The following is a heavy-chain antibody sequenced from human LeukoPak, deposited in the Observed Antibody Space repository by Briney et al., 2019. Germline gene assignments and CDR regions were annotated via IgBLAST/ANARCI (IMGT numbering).Heavy chain of an antibody. V-gene: IGHV1-18*01. CDR1: GGTFSSYA. D-gene: IGHD6-19*01. CDR2: ISAYNGNT. J-gene: IGHJ4*02. Sequence: ASVKVSCKASGGTFSSYAISWVRQAPGQGLEWMGWISAYNGNTNYAQKLQGRVTMTTDTSTSTAYMELRSLRSDDTAVYYCAREMRYSSGWYSDYWGQGTLVTVSS. CDR3: AREMRYSSGWYSDY.